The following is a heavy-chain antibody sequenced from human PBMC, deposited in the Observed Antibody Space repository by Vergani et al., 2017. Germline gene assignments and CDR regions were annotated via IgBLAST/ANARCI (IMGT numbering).Heavy chain of an antibody. J-gene: IGHJ5*02. D-gene: IGHD3-10*01. CDR2: ISPDGRTT. Sequence: DVDLVESGGGFVQPGGSRRLSCAASGFSFRTFSMFWVRQPPGKGLAWVSKISPDGRTTEYADSVRGRFTISRDNANSMLYLQMNSLRDDDTAVYYCASDYGSGPPQSRRLLYDIGWFDPWGQGTLVTVSS. V-gene: IGHV3-74*03. CDR3: ASDYGSGPPQSRRLLYDIGWFDP. CDR1: GFSFRTFS.